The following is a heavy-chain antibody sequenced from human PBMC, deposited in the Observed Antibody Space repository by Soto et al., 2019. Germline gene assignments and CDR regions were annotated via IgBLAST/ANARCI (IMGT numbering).Heavy chain of an antibody. CDR2: INPSGGST. CDR1: GYTFTSYY. V-gene: IGHV1-46*01. Sequence: QVQLVQSGAEVKKPGASVKVSCKASGYTFTSYYMHWVRQAPGQGLEWMGIINPSGGSTSYAQKFQGRVTMTRDTSTSTVYMELSSLRSDVTAVYYCARDPVRWELGFDYWGQGTLVTVSS. J-gene: IGHJ4*02. CDR3: ARDPVRWELGFDY. D-gene: IGHD1-26*01.